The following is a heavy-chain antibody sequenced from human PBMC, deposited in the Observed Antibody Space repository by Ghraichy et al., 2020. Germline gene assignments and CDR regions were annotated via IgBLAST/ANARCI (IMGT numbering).Heavy chain of an antibody. D-gene: IGHD3-10*01. V-gene: IGHV3-7*03. CDR2: INQDGRER. CDR3: SSGDTFDI. J-gene: IGHJ3*02. CDR1: GLIFGNYW. Sequence: GGYLRLSCAASGLIFGNYWMTWVRQAPGKGLEWVANINQDGRERYYVGSVKGRFTIYRDNAMNSLYLHMNSLRAEDTAVYYCSSGDTFDIWGQGTMVAVSS.